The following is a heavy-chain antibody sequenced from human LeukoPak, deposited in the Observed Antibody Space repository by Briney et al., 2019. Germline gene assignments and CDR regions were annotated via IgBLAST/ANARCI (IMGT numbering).Heavy chain of an antibody. CDR3: ARDYADYAGYFFFDY. CDR2: ISGGGETT. CDR1: GFTFNNYA. Sequence: GGSLRLSCAASGFTFNNYAMNWVRQAPGKGLEWVSSISGGGETTYYADSAKGRFTISRDNSQNTLYLQMNSLRAEDTAVYYCARDYADYAGYFFFDYWGQGTLVTVSS. V-gene: IGHV3-23*01. D-gene: IGHD4-17*01. J-gene: IGHJ4*02.